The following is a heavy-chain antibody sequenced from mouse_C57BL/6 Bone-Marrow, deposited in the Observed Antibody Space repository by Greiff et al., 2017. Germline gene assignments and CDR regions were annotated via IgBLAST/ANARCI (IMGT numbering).Heavy chain of an antibody. CDR1: GFSLTSYG. V-gene: IGHV2-5*01. CDR3: AKKGTTVVADWYFDV. D-gene: IGHD1-1*01. Sequence: QVQLQQSGPGLVQPSQRLSITCTVSGFSLTSYGVHWVRQSPGKGLEWLGVIWRGGSTDYNAAFMSRLSITKDNSKSQVFFKMNRLQADETAIYYCAKKGTTVVADWYFDVWGTGTTVTVSS. J-gene: IGHJ1*03. CDR2: IWRGGST.